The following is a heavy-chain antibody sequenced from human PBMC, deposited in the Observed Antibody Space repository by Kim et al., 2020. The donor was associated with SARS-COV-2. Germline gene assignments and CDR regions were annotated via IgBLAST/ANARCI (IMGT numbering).Heavy chain of an antibody. V-gene: IGHV3-9*01. CDR3: AKDIRATGTTGVGSFDI. Sequence: GGSLRLSCAASGFIFGDYAMHWVRQAPGKGLEWVSGISWNSGSIGYADSVKGRFTISRDNAKNSLYLQMNSLRAEDTALYYCAKDIRATGTTGVGSFDIWGQGTMVTVSS. J-gene: IGHJ3*02. CDR2: ISWNSGSI. D-gene: IGHD1-1*01. CDR1: GFIFGDYA.